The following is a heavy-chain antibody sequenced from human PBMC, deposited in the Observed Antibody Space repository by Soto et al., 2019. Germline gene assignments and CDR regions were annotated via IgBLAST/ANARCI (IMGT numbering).Heavy chain of an antibody. CDR2: IKQDGSEK. J-gene: IGHJ4*02. Sequence: GGSLRLSCAASGFTFSSYWMSWVRQAPGKGLEWVANIKQDGSEKYYVDSVKGRFTISRDNAKNSLYLQMNSLRAEDTAVYYCARDHYDSSGYYYFDYWGQGTLVTVSS. D-gene: IGHD3-22*01. CDR1: GFTFSSYW. CDR3: ARDHYDSSGYYYFDY. V-gene: IGHV3-7*01.